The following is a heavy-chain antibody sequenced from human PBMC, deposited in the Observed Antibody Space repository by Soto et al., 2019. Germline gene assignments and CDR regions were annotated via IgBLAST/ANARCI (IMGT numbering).Heavy chain of an antibody. V-gene: IGHV4-31*03. CDR1: GGSISSGGYY. Sequence: SETLSLTCTVSGGSISSGGYYWSWIRQHPGKGLEWIGYIYYSGSTYYNPSLKSRVTISVDTSKNQFSLKLSSVTAADTAVYYCARGQWVVVVVAATLRTFWFDPWGQGTLVTVSS. J-gene: IGHJ5*02. D-gene: IGHD2-15*01. CDR3: ARGQWVVVVVAATLRTFWFDP. CDR2: IYYSGST.